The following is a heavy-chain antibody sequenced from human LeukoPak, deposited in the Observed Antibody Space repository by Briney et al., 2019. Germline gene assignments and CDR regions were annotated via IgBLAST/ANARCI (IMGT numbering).Heavy chain of an antibody. Sequence: SETLSLTCTVSGVSISTYYWTWIRQPPGKGLEWIGYISHSGSAYYIPSLKSRVTISVDTSKNQFSLKLSSVTAADTAVYYCAGPSYYYDSSGYTTDYYYYGMDVWGQGTTVTVSS. CDR3: AGPSYYYDSSGYTTDYYYYGMDV. CDR1: GVSISTYY. CDR2: ISHSGSA. J-gene: IGHJ6*02. V-gene: IGHV4-59*04. D-gene: IGHD3-22*01.